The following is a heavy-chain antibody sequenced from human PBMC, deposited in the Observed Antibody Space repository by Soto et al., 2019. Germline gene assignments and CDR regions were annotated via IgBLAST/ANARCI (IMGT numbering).Heavy chain of an antibody. CDR3: AREIWLQSYYYYGMDV. Sequence: LGESLKISCKGSGYSFTSCWISWVRQMPGKGLEWMGRIDPSDSYTNYSPSFQGHVTISADKSISTAYLQWSSLKASDTAMYYCAREIWLQSYYYYGMDVCGQGTTVTVYS. CDR1: GYSFTSCW. J-gene: IGHJ6*02. V-gene: IGHV5-10-1*01. CDR2: IDPSDSYT. D-gene: IGHD5-12*01.